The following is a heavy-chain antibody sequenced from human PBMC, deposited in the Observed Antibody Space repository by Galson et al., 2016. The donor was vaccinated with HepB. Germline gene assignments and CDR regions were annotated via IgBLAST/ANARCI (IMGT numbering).Heavy chain of an antibody. CDR1: GFTFRTYE. J-gene: IGHJ4*02. Sequence: SLRLSCAASGFTFRTYEMNWIRQAPGKGLEWVSRISSRGSTIYYADSVKGRFTISRDNARNTLYLQINSLSADDTAVYYCARESVVAGFDSWGQGTLVTVSS. CDR3: ARESVVAGFDS. D-gene: IGHD2-15*01. CDR2: ISSRGSTI. V-gene: IGHV3-48*03.